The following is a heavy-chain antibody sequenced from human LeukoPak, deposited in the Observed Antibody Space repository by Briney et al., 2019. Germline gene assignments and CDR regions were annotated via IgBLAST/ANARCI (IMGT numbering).Heavy chain of an antibody. CDR1: GYTFTGYY. CDR3: AREGITMVRGVFDY. D-gene: IGHD3-10*01. CDR2: INPNSGGT. V-gene: IGHV1-2*06. J-gene: IGHJ4*02. Sequence: GASVKVSCKASGYTFTGYYMHWVRQAPGQGLEWMGRINPNSGGTNYAQKLQGRVTMTTDTSTSTAYMELRSLRSDVTAVYYCAREGITMVRGVFDYWGQGTLVTASS.